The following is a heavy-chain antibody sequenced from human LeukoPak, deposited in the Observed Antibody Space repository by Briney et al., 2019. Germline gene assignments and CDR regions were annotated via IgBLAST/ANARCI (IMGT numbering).Heavy chain of an antibody. Sequence: GGSLRLSCTVSGFTVSSNSMSWVRQAPGKGLEWVSFIYSSVTHYSDSVKGRFTISRDNSRNTLFLQMNSLRAEDTAVYYCARRAGAYSPPYDYWGQGTLVTVSS. J-gene: IGHJ4*02. CDR2: IYSSVT. CDR3: ARRAGAYSPPYDY. V-gene: IGHV3-53*01. CDR1: GFTVSSNS. D-gene: IGHD4/OR15-4a*01.